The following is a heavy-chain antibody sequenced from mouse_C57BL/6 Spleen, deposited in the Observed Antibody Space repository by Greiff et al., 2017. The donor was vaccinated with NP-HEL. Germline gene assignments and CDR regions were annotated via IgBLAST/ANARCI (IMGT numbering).Heavy chain of an antibody. CDR2: IDPETGGT. Sequence: QVHVKQSGAELVRPGASVTLSCKASGYTFTDYEMHWVKQTPVHGLEWIGAIDPETGGTAYNQKFKGKAILTADKSSSTAYMELRSLTSEDSAVYYCTRRITPADYWGQGTSVTVSS. CDR1: GYTFTDYE. D-gene: IGHD2-4*01. V-gene: IGHV1-15*01. J-gene: IGHJ4*01. CDR3: TRRITPADY.